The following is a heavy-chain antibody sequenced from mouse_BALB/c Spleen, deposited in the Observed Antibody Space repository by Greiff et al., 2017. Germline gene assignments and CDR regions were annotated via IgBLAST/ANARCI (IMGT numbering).Heavy chain of an antibody. CDR2: ISSGGST. CDR3: ARGGDYDANYYAMDY. J-gene: IGHJ4*01. CDR1: GFTFSSYA. V-gene: IGHV5-6-5*01. D-gene: IGHD2-4*01. Sequence: EVKVVESGGGLVKPGGSLKLSCAASGFTFSSYAMSWVRQTPEKRLEWVASISSGGSTYYPDSVKGRFTISRDNARNILYLQMSSLRSEDTAMYYCARGGDYDANYYAMDYWGQGTSVTVSS.